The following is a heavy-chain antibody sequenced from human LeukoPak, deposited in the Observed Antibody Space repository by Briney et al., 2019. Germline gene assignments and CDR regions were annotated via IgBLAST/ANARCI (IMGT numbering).Heavy chain of an antibody. CDR1: GGSISSYY. CDR3: ARDLQADYYGSGSYDY. J-gene: IGHJ4*02. D-gene: IGHD3-10*01. Sequence: PSETLSLTCTVSGGSISSYYWSWIRQPAGKGLEWIGRIYTSGSTNYNPSLKSRVTMSVDTSKNQFSLKLSSVTAADTAVYYCARDLQADYYGSGSYDYWGQGTLVTVSS. CDR2: IYTSGST. V-gene: IGHV4-4*07.